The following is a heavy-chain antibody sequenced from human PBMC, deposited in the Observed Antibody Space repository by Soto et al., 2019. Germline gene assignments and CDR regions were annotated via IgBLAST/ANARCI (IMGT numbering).Heavy chain of an antibody. D-gene: IGHD4-17*01. CDR3: ARVYPVLSPDYYYRMDV. J-gene: IGHJ6*02. CDR1: GYTFTSYA. CDR2: INAGNGNT. V-gene: IGHV1-3*01. Sequence: GASVKVSCKASGYTFTSYAMHWVRQAPGQRLEWMGWINAGNGNTKYSQKFQGRVTITRDTSASTAYMELSSLRSEDTAVYYCARVYPVLSPDYYYRMDVWGQGNTVTVSS.